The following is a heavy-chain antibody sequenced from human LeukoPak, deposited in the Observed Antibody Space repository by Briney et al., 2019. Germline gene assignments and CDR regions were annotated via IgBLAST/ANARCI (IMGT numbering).Heavy chain of an antibody. D-gene: IGHD3-9*01. CDR3: ARSARRAGYSMEFDY. V-gene: IGHV1-69*04. CDR2: IIPILGIA. CDR1: GGTFSSYA. J-gene: IGHJ4*02. Sequence: GASVKVSCKASGGTFSSYAISWVRQAPGQGLEWMGRIIPILGIANYAQKFQGRVTITADKSTSTAYMERSSLISEDTAVYYCARSARRAGYSMEFDYWGKGPLVTVSS.